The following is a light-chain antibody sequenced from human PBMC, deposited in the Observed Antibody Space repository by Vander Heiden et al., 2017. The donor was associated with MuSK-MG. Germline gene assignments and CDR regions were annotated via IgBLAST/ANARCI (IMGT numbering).Light chain of an antibody. CDR2: WAS. Sequence: IVMTQSLDSLAVSLGESATINCKSSQSVLYSSNHKNYVAWYQKKPGQPPKLLIDWASTRESGVPDRFSGSGSGTDFTLTSSSLQAEDVAVYYCQQDNSTPQTFGQGTKLEIK. CDR3: QQDNSTPQT. V-gene: IGKV4-1*01. CDR1: QSVLYSSNHKNY. J-gene: IGKJ2*01.